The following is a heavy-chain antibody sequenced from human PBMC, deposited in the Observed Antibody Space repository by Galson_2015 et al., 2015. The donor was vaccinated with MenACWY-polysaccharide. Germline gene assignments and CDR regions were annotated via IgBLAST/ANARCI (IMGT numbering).Heavy chain of an antibody. CDR2: IKSKTDGGTT. CDR1: GFTFSNAW. D-gene: IGHD3-22*01. J-gene: IGHJ1*01. Sequence: SLRLSCAASGFTFSNAWMSWVRQAPGKGLEWVGRIKSKTDGGTTDYAAPVKGRFTISRDDSKNTLYLQMNSLKTDDTSVDYCALDAFAGCYDSSGYLSCDEYFPHSGQGPLVTLSS. V-gene: IGHV3-15*01. CDR3: ALDAFAGCYDSSGYLSCDEYFPH.